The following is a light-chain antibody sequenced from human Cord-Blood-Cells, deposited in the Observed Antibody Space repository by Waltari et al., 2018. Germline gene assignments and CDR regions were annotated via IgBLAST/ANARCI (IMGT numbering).Light chain of an antibody. CDR3: QQYNSFYT. Sequence: IQMTQSPSTLSASLGDRVTITCRTSQSSSSCFARYPQKPGQAPKLLIYDASSLESRVPSRFSGSGSGTGFTLTISSLQPDECSTYTCQQYNSFYTFGQGNKLAIK. CDR2: DAS. J-gene: IGKJ2*01. V-gene: IGKV1-5*01. CDR1: QSSSSC.